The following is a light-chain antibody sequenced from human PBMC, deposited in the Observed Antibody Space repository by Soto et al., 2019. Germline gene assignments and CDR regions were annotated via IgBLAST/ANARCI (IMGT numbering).Light chain of an antibody. CDR1: QNFGISY. V-gene: IGKV3-15*01. J-gene: IGKJ1*01. Sequence: EIVLTQSPGTLSLSPEESATLSCRASQNFGISYLAWYQQKPGQAPRLLIYGASTRATGIPARFSGSGSGTEFTLTISSLQSEDFAVYYCQQYHDWGEFGQGTKVDI. CDR2: GAS. CDR3: QQYHDWGE.